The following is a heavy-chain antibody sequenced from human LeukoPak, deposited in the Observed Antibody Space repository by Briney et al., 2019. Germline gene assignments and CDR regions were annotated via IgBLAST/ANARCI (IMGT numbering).Heavy chain of an antibody. D-gene: IGHD2-2*01. J-gene: IGHJ5*02. CDR3: ARGVGYCSSTSCYWWFDP. V-gene: IGHV3-74*01. CDR1: GFSFSSYW. CDR2: INSDGSST. Sequence: GGSLRLSCAASGFSFSSYWMTWVRQAPGKGLVWVSRINSDGSSTSYADSVKGRFTISRDNAKNTLYLQMNSLRAEDTAVYYCARGVGYCSSTSCYWWFDPWGQGTLVTVSS.